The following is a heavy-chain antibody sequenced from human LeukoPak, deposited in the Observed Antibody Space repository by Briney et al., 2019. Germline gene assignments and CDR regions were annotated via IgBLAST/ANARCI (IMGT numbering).Heavy chain of an antibody. CDR1: GDSISSDY. J-gene: IGHJ4*02. CDR2: ISYSGST. V-gene: IGHV4-59*01. Sequence: SETLSLTCSASGDSISSDYWSWIRQPPGKGLEWIGYISYSGSTKSNPALKSRVTISGDRSKNQFSLKMTSVTAADTAVYYCATYALDSGYPIWGQGTLVTVSS. D-gene: IGHD5-12*01. CDR3: ATYALDSGYPI.